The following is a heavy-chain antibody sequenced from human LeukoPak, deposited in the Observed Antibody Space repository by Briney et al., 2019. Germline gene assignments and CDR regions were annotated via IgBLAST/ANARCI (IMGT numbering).Heavy chain of an antibody. D-gene: IGHD3-22*01. V-gene: IGHV1-69*13. CDR1: GGTFSSYA. Sequence: SVNVSCKASGGTFSSYAISWVRQAPGQGLEWMGGIIPIFGTANYAQKFQGRVTITADESTSTAYMELSSLRSEDTAVYYCARVWGWDYDSSGPWGQGTLVTVSS. CDR3: ARVWGWDYDSSGP. J-gene: IGHJ5*02. CDR2: IIPIFGTA.